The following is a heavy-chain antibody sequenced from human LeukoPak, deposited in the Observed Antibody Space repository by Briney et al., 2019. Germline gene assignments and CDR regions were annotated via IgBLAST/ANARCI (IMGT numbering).Heavy chain of an antibody. CDR1: GFTFSDYY. CDR2: ISSSGSTI. Sequence: PGGSLRLSCAASGFTFSDYYMSWIRQAPGRGLEWVSYISSSGSTIYYADSVKGRFTISRDNAKNSLYLQMNSLRAEDTAVYYCARDDTPLCGGDCFTDYWGQGTLVTVSS. J-gene: IGHJ4*02. V-gene: IGHV3-11*01. CDR3: ARDDTPLCGGDCFTDY. D-gene: IGHD2-21*02.